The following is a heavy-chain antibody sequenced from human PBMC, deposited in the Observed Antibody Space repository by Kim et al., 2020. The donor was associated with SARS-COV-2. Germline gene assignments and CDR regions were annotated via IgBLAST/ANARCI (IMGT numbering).Heavy chain of an antibody. D-gene: IGHD6-13*01. Sequence: SETLSLTCAVYGGSFSGYYWSWIRQPPGKGLEWIGEINHSGSTNYNPSLKSRVTISVDTSKNQFSLKLSSVTAADTAVYYCARDSLGSAAAGTDIWGQGTIVTVSS. V-gene: IGHV4-34*01. CDR3: ARDSLGSAAAGTDI. CDR2: INHSGST. CDR1: GGSFSGYY. J-gene: IGHJ3*02.